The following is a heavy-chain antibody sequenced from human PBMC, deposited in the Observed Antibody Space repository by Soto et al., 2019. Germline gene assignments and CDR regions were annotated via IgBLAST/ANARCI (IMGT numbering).Heavy chain of an antibody. V-gene: IGHV3-49*03. J-gene: IGHJ5*02. CDR2: IRSKAYGGTT. Sequence: PGESLKISCTASGFTFGDYAMSWFRQAPGKGLEWVGFIRSKAYGGTTEYAASVKGRFTISRDDSKSIAYLQMNSLKTEDTAVYYCTREAYYYDSSGYYSWFDPGGQGTLVTVSS. D-gene: IGHD3-22*01. CDR1: GFTFGDYA. CDR3: TREAYYYDSSGYYSWFDP.